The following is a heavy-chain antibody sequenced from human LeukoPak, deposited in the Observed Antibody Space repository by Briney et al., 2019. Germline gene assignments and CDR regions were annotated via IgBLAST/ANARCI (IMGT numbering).Heavy chain of an antibody. V-gene: IGHV3-9*01. CDR2: ISWNSGSI. CDR1: GFTFDDYA. Sequence: GRSLRLSCAASGFTFDDYAMHWVRQAPGKGLEWVSGISWNSGSIGYADSVEGRFTISRDNAKNSLYLQMNSLRAGDTALYYCAKDMNSYYYYGMDVWGQGTTVTVSS. J-gene: IGHJ6*02. CDR3: AKDMNSYYYYGMDV. D-gene: IGHD2/OR15-2a*01.